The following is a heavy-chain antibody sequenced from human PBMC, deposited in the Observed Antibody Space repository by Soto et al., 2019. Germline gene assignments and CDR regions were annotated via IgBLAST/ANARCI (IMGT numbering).Heavy chain of an antibody. Sequence: SETLSLTCTVSGSSVSSGSYYWSWIRQPPGKGLEWIGYIYYSGSTNYNPSLKSRVTISVDTSKNQFSLKLSSVTAADTAVYYCARAVADTAMVKSWGQGTMVTVSS. CDR2: IYYSGST. V-gene: IGHV4-61*01. CDR3: ARAVADTAMVKS. CDR1: GSSVSSGSYY. D-gene: IGHD5-18*01. J-gene: IGHJ3*01.